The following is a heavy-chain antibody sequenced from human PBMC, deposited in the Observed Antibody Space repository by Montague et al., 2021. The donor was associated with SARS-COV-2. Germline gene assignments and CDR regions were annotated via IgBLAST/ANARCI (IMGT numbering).Heavy chain of an antibody. Sequence: SETLSLTCTVSGYSINSNCYWGWIRQPPGKGLEWIGCSYHSGTTXXHPSLKSRVTISLDTSNNHFSLKVTSVTAADTAVYYCARAPYYGPGKPYQFDYWGRGTLVTVSS. CDR2: SYHSGTT. D-gene: IGHD3-10*01. J-gene: IGHJ4*02. CDR3: ARAPYYGPGKPYQFDY. CDR1: GYSINSNCY. V-gene: IGHV4-38-2*02.